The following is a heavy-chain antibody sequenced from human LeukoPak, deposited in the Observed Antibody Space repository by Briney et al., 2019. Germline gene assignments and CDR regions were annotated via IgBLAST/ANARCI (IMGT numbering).Heavy chain of an antibody. Sequence: QPGGSLRLSCAASGFTFSSYGMSWVRQAPGKGLEWVSAISGSGGSTYYAGSVKGRLTISRDNSKNTLYLQMNSLRAEDTAVYYCAKDNAYSSGWLYYFDYWGQGTLVTVSS. V-gene: IGHV3-23*01. D-gene: IGHD6-19*01. J-gene: IGHJ4*02. CDR3: AKDNAYSSGWLYYFDY. CDR1: GFTFSSYG. CDR2: ISGSGGST.